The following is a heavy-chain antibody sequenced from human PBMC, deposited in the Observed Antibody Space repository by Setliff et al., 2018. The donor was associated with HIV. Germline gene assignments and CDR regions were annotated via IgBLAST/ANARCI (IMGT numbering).Heavy chain of an antibody. Sequence: GGSLRLSCVASGFTVSGIYMTWVRQAPGKGLEWVSVINGGTTTYYADSVKGRFTISRDNSKNTLYLQMNSLRVEDTAMYYCARAPGRFVYNSYFFDYWGQGTLVTVSS. CDR3: ARAPGRFVYNSYFFDY. V-gene: IGHV3-66*02. D-gene: IGHD3-3*01. CDR2: INGGTTT. J-gene: IGHJ4*02. CDR1: GFTVSGIY.